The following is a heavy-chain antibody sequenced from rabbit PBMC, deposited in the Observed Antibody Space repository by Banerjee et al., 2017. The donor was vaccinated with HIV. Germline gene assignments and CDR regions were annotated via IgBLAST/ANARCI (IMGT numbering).Heavy chain of an antibody. Sequence: QEQLVESGGGLVQPEGSLTLTCTASGFSFSNSYWLCWVRQAPGKGLEWIACMHAGSSGNTYYASWAKGRFTISKTSSTTVTLQMTSLTAADTATYFCARVADYGYAIDAFDPWGQGTLVTVS. J-gene: IGHJ2*01. CDR1: GFSFSNSYW. D-gene: IGHD6-1*01. CDR2: MHAGSSGNT. V-gene: IGHV1S45*01. CDR3: ARVADYGYAIDAFDP.